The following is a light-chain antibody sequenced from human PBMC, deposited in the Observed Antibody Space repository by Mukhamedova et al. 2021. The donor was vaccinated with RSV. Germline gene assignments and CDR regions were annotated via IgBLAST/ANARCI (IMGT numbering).Light chain of an antibody. Sequence: STWASGVPDRFSGSKSGNTASLTISGLQAEDEADYYCSSYTSSSTLFGGGTKLTVL. J-gene: IGLJ2*01. V-gene: IGLV2-18*02. CDR2: S. CDR3: SSYTSSSTL.